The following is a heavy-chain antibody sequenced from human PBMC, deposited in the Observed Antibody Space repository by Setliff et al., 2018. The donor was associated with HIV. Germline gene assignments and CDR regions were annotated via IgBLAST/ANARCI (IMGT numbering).Heavy chain of an antibody. J-gene: IGHJ4*02. CDR2: ISTSGTTI. CDR1: GFTFGDFY. D-gene: IGHD6-19*01. V-gene: IGHV3-11*01. CDR3: ARADSGWGGFDY. Sequence: GGSLRLSCAASGFTFGDFYMSWIRQAPGKGLEWISYISTSGTTITYADSVRGRFTISRDNAKKSLYLQMNSLRAEDTAVYYCARADSGWGGFDYWGQGTLVTVSS.